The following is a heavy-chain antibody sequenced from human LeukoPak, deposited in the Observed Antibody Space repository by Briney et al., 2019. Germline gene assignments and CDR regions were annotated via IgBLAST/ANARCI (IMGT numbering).Heavy chain of an antibody. CDR2: ISSTSSYI. Sequence: GGSLRLSCVASGFPFSSYSMNWVRQAPGKGLEWVSCISSTSSYIYYADSVKGRFTISRDNSKNMMYLQMKSLRDEDTAVYYCVRDKPSGDYLFDYWGQGTLVTVSS. J-gene: IGHJ4*02. V-gene: IGHV3-21*01. CDR1: GFPFSSYS. CDR3: VRDKPSGDYLFDY. D-gene: IGHD3-10*01.